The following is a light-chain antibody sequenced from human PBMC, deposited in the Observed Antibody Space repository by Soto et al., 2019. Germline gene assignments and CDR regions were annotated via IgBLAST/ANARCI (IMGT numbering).Light chain of an antibody. Sequence: DIQMTQSPSTLSASVGDRVTITCRASQSISSWLAWYQQKPGKAPKLLIYKASSLESGVPSRFSGSGSGTEFTLTIRSLQPDDFATHYCQQYNSYPFTFGPGTKVDIK. CDR2: KAS. CDR1: QSISSW. V-gene: IGKV1-5*03. CDR3: QQYNSYPFT. J-gene: IGKJ3*01.